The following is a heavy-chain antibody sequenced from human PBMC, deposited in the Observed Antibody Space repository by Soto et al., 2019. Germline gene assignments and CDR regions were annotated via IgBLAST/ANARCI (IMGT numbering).Heavy chain of an antibody. J-gene: IGHJ4*02. D-gene: IGHD6-25*01. CDR2: IHHSGST. CDR1: GGSFDGYY. CDR3: ARGVASRSGYLF. V-gene: IGHV4-34*01. Sequence: PSETLSLTCALYGGSFDGYYWSWIRQSPGKGLEWIGEIHHSGSTKYNPSLESRVSLSVDTSTKQFSLKMTSMTAADRGVYYCARGVASRSGYLFWGQGNPLTISS.